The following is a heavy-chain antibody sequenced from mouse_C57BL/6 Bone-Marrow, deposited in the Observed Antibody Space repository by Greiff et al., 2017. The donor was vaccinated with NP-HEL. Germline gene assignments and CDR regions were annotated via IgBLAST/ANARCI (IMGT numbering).Heavy chain of an antibody. CDR1: GYAFSSYW. CDR3: ARDYGSWYAMDY. Sequence: QVQLQQSGAELVKPGASVKISCKASGYAFSSYWMNWVKQRPGKGLEWIGQIYPGDGDTNYTGKFKGKATLTADKSSSTAYMQISSLTSEDSAVYVWARDYGSWYAMDYWGQGTSVTVSS. CDR2: IYPGDGDT. J-gene: IGHJ4*01. D-gene: IGHD1-1*01. V-gene: IGHV1-80*01.